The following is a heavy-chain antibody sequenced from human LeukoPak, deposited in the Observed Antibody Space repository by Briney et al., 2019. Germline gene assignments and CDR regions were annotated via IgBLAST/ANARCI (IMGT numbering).Heavy chain of an antibody. CDR3: ARESSSSWYLRAFDI. D-gene: IGHD6-13*01. CDR1: EFSFSRFW. V-gene: IGHV3-74*01. J-gene: IGHJ3*02. CDR2: INSDGTST. Sequence: PGGSLRLSCAASEFSFSRFWMHWVRQPPGKGLVWVSRINSDGTSTSYADSVKGRFTISRDNSKNTLYLQMNSLRAEDTAVYYCARESSSSWYLRAFDIWGQGTMVTVSS.